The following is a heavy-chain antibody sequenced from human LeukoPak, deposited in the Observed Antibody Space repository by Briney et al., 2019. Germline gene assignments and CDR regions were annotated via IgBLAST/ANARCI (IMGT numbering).Heavy chain of an antibody. Sequence: LRLSCAASGFTFSSSAMSWVRQAPGKGLEWIGSIYYSGSTYYNPSLKSRVAISIDTSKNQFYLKLSSLTAADTAVYYCARRDDSSGYHKIFDYWGPGTLVTVSS. D-gene: IGHD3-22*01. V-gene: IGHV4-30-2*03. J-gene: IGHJ4*02. CDR3: ARRDDSSGYHKIFDY. CDR1: GFTFSSSA. CDR2: IYYSGST.